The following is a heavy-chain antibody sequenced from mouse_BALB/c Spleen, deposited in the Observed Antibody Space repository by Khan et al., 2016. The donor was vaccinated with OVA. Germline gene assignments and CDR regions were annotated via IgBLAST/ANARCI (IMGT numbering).Heavy chain of an antibody. V-gene: IGHV5-17*02. CDR1: GFTFSRFG. Sequence: EVMLVESGGGLVQPGGSRKLSCAASGFTFSRFGMHWVRQAPEKGLEWVAYISSGSSTIYYADTVKGRFTISRDNPKNTLFLQMTSLRSEDTAMYSCARDSNFDYWGQGTTLTVSS. CDR2: ISSGSSTI. J-gene: IGHJ2*01. CDR3: ARDSNFDY.